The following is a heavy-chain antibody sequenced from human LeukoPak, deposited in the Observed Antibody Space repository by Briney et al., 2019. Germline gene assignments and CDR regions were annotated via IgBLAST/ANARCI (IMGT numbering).Heavy chain of an antibody. CDR1: GGSISSGGYY. J-gene: IGHJ4*02. V-gene: IGHV4-31*03. Sequence: SETLSLTCTVSGGSISSGGYYWSWIRQHPGKGLEWIGYIYYSGSTYYNPSLKSRVTISVDTSKNQFSLKLSSVTAADTAVYYCARDRTEDSSGYFDYWGQGTLVTVSS. CDR3: ARDRTEDSSGYFDY. CDR2: IYYSGST. D-gene: IGHD3-22*01.